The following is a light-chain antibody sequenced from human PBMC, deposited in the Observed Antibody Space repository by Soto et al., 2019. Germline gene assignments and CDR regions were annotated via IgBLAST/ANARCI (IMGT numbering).Light chain of an antibody. CDR3: QQRSNWPLT. J-gene: IGKJ4*01. V-gene: IGKV3-11*01. CDR2: DTS. CDR1: QSVNNY. Sequence: EIVLTQSPATLSLSPGERATLSCRASQSVNNYLAWYQQKPGQAPRLLIYDTSNRATGIPARFSGSGSGTDFTLTISSLEPEEFAAYYCQQRSNWPLTFGGGTKVEIK.